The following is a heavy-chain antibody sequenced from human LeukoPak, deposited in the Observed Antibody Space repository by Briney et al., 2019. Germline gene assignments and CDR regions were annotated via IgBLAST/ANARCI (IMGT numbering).Heavy chain of an antibody. V-gene: IGHV3-15*07. CDR3: TTARRVRYCSGGSCYRTAIDY. D-gene: IGHD2-15*01. J-gene: IGHJ4*02. CDR2: IKSKTDGGTT. Sequence: GGSLRLSCAAPGFTFSNAWMNWVRQAPGKGLEWVGRIKSKTDGGTTDYAAPVKGRFTISRDDSKNTLYLQMNSLKTEDTAAYYCTTARRVRYCSGGSCYRTAIDYWGQGTLVTVSS. CDR1: GFTFSNAW.